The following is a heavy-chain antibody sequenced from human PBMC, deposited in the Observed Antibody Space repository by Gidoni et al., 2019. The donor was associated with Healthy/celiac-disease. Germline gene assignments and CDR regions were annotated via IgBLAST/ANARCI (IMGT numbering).Heavy chain of an antibody. J-gene: IGHJ4*02. D-gene: IGHD1-26*01. V-gene: IGHV1-69*01. CDR2: IIPIFGTA. CDR1: GGTFSSYA. CDR3: ARDMRVGATNYFDY. Sequence: QVQLVQSGAEVTKPGSSVKVSCKASGGTFSSYAISWVRQAPGQGLEWIGGIIPIFGTAKYAQKFQGRVTITADECTSTAYMELSSLRSEDTAVYYCARDMRVGATNYFDYWGQGTLVTVSS.